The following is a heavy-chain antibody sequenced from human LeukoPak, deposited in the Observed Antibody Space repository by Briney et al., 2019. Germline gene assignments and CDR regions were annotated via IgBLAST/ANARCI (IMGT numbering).Heavy chain of an antibody. V-gene: IGHV3-23*01. J-gene: IGHJ4*02. Sequence: PGGSLRLSCAASGFPFSGYGMSWVRQAPGKGLEWVSAISGSGGNTYYADSVKGRFTISRDNSKNTLYLQMNSLGAEDTAVYYCAKTIAWYYFDYWGQGTLVTVSS. D-gene: IGHD3-3*02. CDR1: GFPFSGYG. CDR2: ISGSGGNT. CDR3: AKTIAWYYFDY.